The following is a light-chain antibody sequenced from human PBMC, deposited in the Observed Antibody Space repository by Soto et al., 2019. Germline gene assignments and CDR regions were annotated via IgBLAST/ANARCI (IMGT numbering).Light chain of an antibody. Sequence: DIQMTQSPSSLSASVGDRVTLTCRASQGFRDDLGWYQQKPGIAPKRLMFAASTLESGVPSRFSGSASGTEVTLTVSSLQPEDFATYYCQQYSTYWTFGLGTKVDIK. CDR1: QGFRDD. CDR2: AAS. V-gene: IGKV1-17*01. CDR3: QQYSTYWT. J-gene: IGKJ1*01.